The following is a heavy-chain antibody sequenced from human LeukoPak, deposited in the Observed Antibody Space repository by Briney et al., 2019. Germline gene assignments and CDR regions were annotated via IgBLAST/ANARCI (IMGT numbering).Heavy chain of an antibody. D-gene: IGHD3-10*02. Sequence: ETLSLTCTVSGGSISSSSYYGGWIRQPPGKGLERVANIKQEGIEKNYVDSVKGRFTISRDNAKNSLYLQMNSLRAEDTAVYYCAELGITMIGGVWGKGTTVTISS. J-gene: IGHJ6*04. CDR2: IKQEGIEK. CDR1: GGSISSSSYY. CDR3: AELGITMIGGV. V-gene: IGHV3-7*01.